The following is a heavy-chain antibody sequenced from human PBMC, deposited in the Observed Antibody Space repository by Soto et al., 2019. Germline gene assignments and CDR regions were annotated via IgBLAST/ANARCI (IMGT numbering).Heavy chain of an antibody. CDR2: IYYSGST. J-gene: IGHJ4*02. D-gene: IGHD1-1*01. V-gene: IGHV4-61*01. Sequence: PSETLSLTCTVSGGSVSSGNYYWSWIRQPPGKGLEWIGYIYYSGSTNYNPSLKSRVTLSVDTSRNQFSLKLTSVTAADTAVYYCARRASGTPYFDYWGQGTRVTSPQ. CDR3: ARRASGTPYFDY. CDR1: GGSVSSGNYY.